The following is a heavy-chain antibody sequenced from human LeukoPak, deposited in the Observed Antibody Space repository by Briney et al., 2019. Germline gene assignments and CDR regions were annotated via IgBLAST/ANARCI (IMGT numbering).Heavy chain of an antibody. V-gene: IGHV3-74*01. CDR1: GSTFSGYW. CDR3: ARDLTVGVLDY. CDR2: INSDGSST. D-gene: IGHD3-9*01. Sequence: PGGSLRLSCAASGSTFSGYWMHWVRQAPGKGLVWVSRINSDGSSTSYADSVKGRFTISRDNAKNTLYLQMNSLRAEDTAVYYCARDLTVGVLDYWGQGTLVTVSS. J-gene: IGHJ4*02.